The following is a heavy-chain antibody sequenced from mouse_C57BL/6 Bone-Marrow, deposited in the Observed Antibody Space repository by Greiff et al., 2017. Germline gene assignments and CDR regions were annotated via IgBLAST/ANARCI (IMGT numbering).Heavy chain of an antibody. V-gene: IGHV5-6*01. D-gene: IGHD4-1*01. CDR2: ISSGGSYT. J-gene: IGHJ2*01. CDR3: AGGLGDFDY. CDR1: GFTFSSYG. Sequence: EVQLVESGGDLVKPGGSLKLSCAASGFTFSSYGLSWVRQTPDKGLAWVATISSGGSYTFYPDSVKGRFTISRDNAKNTLDLQMSSRKSEDTAMYYCAGGLGDFDYGGRGTTLTVTS.